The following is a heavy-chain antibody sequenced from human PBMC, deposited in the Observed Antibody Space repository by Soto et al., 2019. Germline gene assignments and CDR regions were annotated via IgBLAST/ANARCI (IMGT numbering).Heavy chain of an antibody. CDR3: ARDIIGGGYYWSVKPSYYYYGMDV. CDR1: GFTVSSNY. D-gene: IGHD3-22*01. V-gene: IGHV3-21*01. J-gene: IGHJ6*02. Sequence: GGSLRLSCAASGFTVSSNYMSWVRQAPGKGLEWVSSIGSSSSYIYYADSVKGRFTISRDNAKNSLYLQMNSLRAEDTAVYYCARDIIGGGYYWSVKPSYYYYGMDVWGQGTTVTVSS. CDR2: IGSSSSYI.